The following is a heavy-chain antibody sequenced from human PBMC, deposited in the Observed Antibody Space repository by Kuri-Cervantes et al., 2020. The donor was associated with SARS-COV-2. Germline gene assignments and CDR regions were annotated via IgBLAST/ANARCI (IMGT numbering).Heavy chain of an antibody. J-gene: IGHJ4*02. Sequence: GGSLRLSCAASGFSFSSYGMSWVRQAPGKGLEWVAFIRYDGSDKYYADSVKGRFTISRDSSKNTLYLQMNSLRAEDTAVYYCAKGSASWASYIDNWGQGTLVTVSS. V-gene: IGHV3-30*02. CDR2: IRYDGSDK. D-gene: IGHD2-2*01. CDR1: GFSFSSYG. CDR3: AKGSASWASYIDN.